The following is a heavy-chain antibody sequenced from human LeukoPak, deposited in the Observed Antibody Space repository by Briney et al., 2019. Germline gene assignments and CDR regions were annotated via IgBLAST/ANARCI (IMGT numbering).Heavy chain of an antibody. CDR1: GGSISSYY. J-gene: IGHJ4*02. Sequence: KPSETLSLTCTVSGGSISSYYWSWIRQPPGNGLEWIGYIYNSGSTNYNPSLKSRVTISVDTSKNQFYLKLSSVTAADTAVYYCARQPLGYCSGGSCYSGEIEYWGQGTLVTVSS. V-gene: IGHV4-59*01. CDR3: ARQPLGYCSGGSCYSGEIEY. D-gene: IGHD2-15*01. CDR2: IYNSGST.